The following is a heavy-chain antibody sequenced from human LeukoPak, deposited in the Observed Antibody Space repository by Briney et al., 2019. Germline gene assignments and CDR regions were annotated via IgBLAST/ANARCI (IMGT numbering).Heavy chain of an antibody. V-gene: IGHV4-34*01. J-gene: IGHJ4*02. D-gene: IGHD3-3*01. CDR2: INHSGST. CDR3: ARGRLGYYDFWSGYYYFDY. Sequence: SETLSLTCAVYGGSFSGYYWSWIRQPPGKGLEWIGEINHSGSTNYNPSLKSRVTISVDTSKNQFSPKLSSVTAADTAVYYCARGRLGYYDFWSGYYYFDYWGQGTLVTVSS. CDR1: GGSFSGYY.